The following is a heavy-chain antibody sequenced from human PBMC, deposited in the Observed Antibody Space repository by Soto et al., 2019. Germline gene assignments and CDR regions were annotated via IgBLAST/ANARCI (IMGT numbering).Heavy chain of an antibody. CDR3: ARHGSY. CDR2: VYFSGTT. V-gene: IGHV4-39*01. CDR1: GVSITTTSYY. J-gene: IGHJ4*02. Sequence: SETLSLTCTVSGVSITTTSYYWGWIRQPPGKGLEWIGSVYFSGTTYYDPSLKSRVTISVDTSKNHFSLRLSSVTAADTAIYYCARHGSYWGQGTLVTVYS.